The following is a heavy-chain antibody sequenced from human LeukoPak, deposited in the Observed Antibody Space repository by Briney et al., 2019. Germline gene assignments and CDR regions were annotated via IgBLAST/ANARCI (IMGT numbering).Heavy chain of an antibody. CDR2: IRSKAYGGTT. CDR3: TREGRIAAAGRNYYYYYGMDV. D-gene: IGHD6-13*01. CDR1: GFTFGDYA. J-gene: IGHJ6*02. V-gene: IGHV3-49*03. Sequence: GGSLRLSCTASGFTFGDYAMSWFRQAPGKGLEWVGFIRSKAYGGTTEYAASVKGRFTISSDDSKSIAYLQMNSLKTEDTAVYYCTREGRIAAAGRNYYYYYGMDVWGQGTTVTVSS.